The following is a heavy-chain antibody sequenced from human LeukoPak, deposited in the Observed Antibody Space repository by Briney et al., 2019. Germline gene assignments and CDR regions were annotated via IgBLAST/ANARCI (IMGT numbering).Heavy chain of an antibody. Sequence: NPSETLSLTCTVSGGSISGYYWSWIRQPPGKGLEWIGYIYHSGSTNYNPSLKSRVTISVDTSKNQFSLKLSSVTAADTAVYYCARSGGYSSPACIWGQGTMVTVSS. CDR3: ARSGGYSSPACI. CDR1: GGSISGYY. V-gene: IGHV4-59*12. D-gene: IGHD6-19*01. J-gene: IGHJ3*02. CDR2: IYHSGST.